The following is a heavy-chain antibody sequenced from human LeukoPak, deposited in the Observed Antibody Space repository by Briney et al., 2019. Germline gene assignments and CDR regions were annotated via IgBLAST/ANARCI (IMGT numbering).Heavy chain of an antibody. D-gene: IGHD2-21*01. J-gene: IGHJ4*02. CDR3: ATGKGGDVGVDY. Sequence: ASVKVSCKASGYTFTSYDINWVRQAAGQGLEWMGWISPNTGVTNYPQKFQGRVSMTRDTSIRTAYMELSRLRSDDTAVYYRATGKGGDVGVDYWGQGTLVTVSS. CDR2: ISPNTGVT. CDR1: GYTFTSYD. V-gene: IGHV1-2*02.